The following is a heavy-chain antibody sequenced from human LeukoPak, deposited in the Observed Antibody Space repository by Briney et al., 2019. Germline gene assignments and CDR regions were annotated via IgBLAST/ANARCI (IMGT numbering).Heavy chain of an antibody. J-gene: IGHJ4*02. V-gene: IGHV1-69-2*01. CDR1: GYSFTDSY. CDR2: VDPEDGEA. CDR3: ATGSSSSHPDY. D-gene: IGHD6-6*01. Sequence: ASVKVSCKISGYSFTDSYMHWIPQAPGKGLGWVGLVDPEDGEAIYAEKFQGRVTITADTSADTSYMELSSLRSDDTAVYYCATGSSSSHPDYWGQGTLVTVSS.